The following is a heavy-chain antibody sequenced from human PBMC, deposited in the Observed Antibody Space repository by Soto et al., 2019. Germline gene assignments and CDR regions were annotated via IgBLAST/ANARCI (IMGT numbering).Heavy chain of an antibody. CDR3: AKDLGLGVIAGYPHDC. Sequence: PVGSLRLSCAASGFTFNNYAMSWVRQAPGKGLEWVSTISVSGANTYYADSVKGRFTISRDDSKNTLYLQMNSLGAEDTAVYYCAKDLGLGVIAGYPHDCWGQGTLVTVSS. CDR2: ISVSGANT. CDR1: GFTFNNYA. J-gene: IGHJ4*02. D-gene: IGHD3-9*01. V-gene: IGHV3-23*01.